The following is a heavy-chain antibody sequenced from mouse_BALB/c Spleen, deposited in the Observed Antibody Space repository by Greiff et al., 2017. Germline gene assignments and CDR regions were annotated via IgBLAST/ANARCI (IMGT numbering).Heavy chain of an antibody. CDR1: GFSLTSYG. CDR2: IWAGGST. V-gene: IGHV2-9*02. CDR3: ARESTENAMDY. J-gene: IGHJ4*01. D-gene: IGHD2-1*01. Sequence: VKVVESGPGLVAPSQSLSITCTVSGFSLTSYGVHWVRQPPGKGLEWLGVIWAGGSTNYNSALMSRLSISKDNSKSQVFLKMNSLQTDDTAMYYCARESTENAMDYWGQGTSVTVSS.